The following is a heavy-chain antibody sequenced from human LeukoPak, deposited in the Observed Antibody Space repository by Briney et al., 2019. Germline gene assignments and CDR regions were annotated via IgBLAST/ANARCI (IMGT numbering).Heavy chain of an antibody. D-gene: IGHD6-19*01. V-gene: IGHV3-7*01. CDR1: GFTFSSYE. J-gene: IGHJ4*02. CDR3: ARPGWLKNFDY. Sequence: GGSLRLSCAASGFTFSSYEMNWVRQAPGKGLEWVANIKQDGSEKYYVDSVKGRFTISRDNAKNSLYLQMNSLRAEDTAVYYCARPGWLKNFDYWGQGTLVTVSS. CDR2: IKQDGSEK.